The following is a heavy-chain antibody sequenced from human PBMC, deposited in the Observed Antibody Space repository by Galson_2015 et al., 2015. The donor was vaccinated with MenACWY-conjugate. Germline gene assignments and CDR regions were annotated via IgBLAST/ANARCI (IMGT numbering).Heavy chain of an antibody. J-gene: IGHJ3*02. D-gene: IGHD2-2*01. Sequence: SLRLSCAASGFTFSDYYMSWIRQTPGKGLEWVSYISSSSSYTNYADSVKGRFTISRDNAKNSLYLQMNSLRAEDTAVYYCARDYHGGSNAFDIWGQGTMVTVSS. CDR1: GFTFSDYY. V-gene: IGHV3-11*05. CDR2: ISSSSSYT. CDR3: ARDYHGGSNAFDI.